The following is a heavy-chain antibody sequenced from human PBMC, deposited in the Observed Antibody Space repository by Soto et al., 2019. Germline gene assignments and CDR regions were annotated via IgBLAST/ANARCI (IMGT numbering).Heavy chain of an antibody. CDR1: GFTFSSYA. Sequence: VQLLESGGGLVQPGGSLRLSCAASGFTFSSYAMSWVRQAPGKGLEWVSAISGSGGSTYYADSVKGRFTISRDNSKNTLYLQMNSLRAEDTAVYYCAKPFLDSVTSDYYYYYYMDVWGKGTTVTVSS. J-gene: IGHJ6*03. CDR2: ISGSGGST. CDR3: AKPFLDSVTSDYYYYYYMDV. V-gene: IGHV3-23*01. D-gene: IGHD4-17*01.